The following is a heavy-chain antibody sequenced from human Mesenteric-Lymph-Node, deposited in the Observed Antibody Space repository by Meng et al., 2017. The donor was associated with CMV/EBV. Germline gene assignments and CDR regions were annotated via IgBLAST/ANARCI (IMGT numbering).Heavy chain of an antibody. CDR3: ARDQDCGGNGDAFDI. V-gene: IGHV3-30-3*01. CDR2: ISYDGSNK. D-gene: IGHD4-23*01. Sequence: GESLKISCAASGFTFSSYAMHWVRQAPGKGLEWVAVISYDGSNKYYADSVKGRFTISRDNSKNTLYLQMNSLRAEDTAVYYCARDQDCGGNGDAFDIWGQGTMVTVSS. J-gene: IGHJ3*02. CDR1: GFTFSSYA.